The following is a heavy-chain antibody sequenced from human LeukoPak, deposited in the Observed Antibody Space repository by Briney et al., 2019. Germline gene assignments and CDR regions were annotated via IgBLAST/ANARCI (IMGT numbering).Heavy chain of an antibody. J-gene: IGHJ1*01. V-gene: IGHV3-23*01. CDR1: GFTFSSYA. Sequence: QPGGSLRLSCAASGFTFSSYAMSWVRQAPGKGLEWVAGTDWNGGTITYADSVKGRFTISRDNAKNILYLQMNSLRVDDTAFYYCSKDQYSSGAPGKANFYQWGQGTLVTVSS. D-gene: IGHD3-22*01. CDR2: TDWNGGTI. CDR3: SKDQYSSGAPGKANFYQ.